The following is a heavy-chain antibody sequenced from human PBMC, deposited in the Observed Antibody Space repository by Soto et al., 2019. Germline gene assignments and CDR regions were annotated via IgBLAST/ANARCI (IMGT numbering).Heavy chain of an antibody. Sequence: GGSLRLSCAPSGFTFSSYGMHWVRQAPGKGLEWGAVISYDGSNKYYADSVKGRFTISRDNSKNTLYLQMNSLRAEDTAVYYCAKALSIVAAAGTPPYYYGMDVWGQGTTVTSP. CDR3: AKALSIVAAAGTPPYYYGMDV. V-gene: IGHV3-30*18. CDR1: GFTFSSYG. J-gene: IGHJ6*02. CDR2: ISYDGSNK. D-gene: IGHD6-13*01.